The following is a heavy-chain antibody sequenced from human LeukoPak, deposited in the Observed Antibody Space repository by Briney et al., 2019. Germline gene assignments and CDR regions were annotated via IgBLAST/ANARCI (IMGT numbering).Heavy chain of an antibody. D-gene: IGHD6-13*01. CDR1: GSTFTGYD. Sequence: GASVKVSCKPSGSTFTGYDINWVRQATGQGLEWMGWMNPNSGNTGYAQKFQGRVTITRKTSISTAYMELSSLRSEDTAVYYCARLHSSSWYLYHFDYWGQGTLVTVSS. J-gene: IGHJ4*02. V-gene: IGHV1-8*03. CDR3: ARLHSSSWYLYHFDY. CDR2: MNPNSGNT.